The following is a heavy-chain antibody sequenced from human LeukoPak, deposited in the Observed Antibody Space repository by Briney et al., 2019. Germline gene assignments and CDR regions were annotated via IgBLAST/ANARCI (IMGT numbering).Heavy chain of an antibody. CDR3: TTDPYATMIVVVLPTYGY. D-gene: IGHD3-22*01. J-gene: IGHJ4*02. CDR1: GFTFSSYA. Sequence: PGGSLRLSCADSGFTFSSYAMSWVRQAPGKGLEWVSGISGNSDSTDYADSVKSRFTISRDNSKTTLYLQMNSLKTEDTAVYYCTTDPYATMIVVVLPTYGYWGQGTLVTVAS. CDR2: ISGNSDST. V-gene: IGHV3-23*01.